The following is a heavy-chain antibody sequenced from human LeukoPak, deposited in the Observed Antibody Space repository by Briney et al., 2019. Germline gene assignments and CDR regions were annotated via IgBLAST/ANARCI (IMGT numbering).Heavy chain of an antibody. CDR1: GYTFTGYY. J-gene: IGHJ4*02. CDR2: INPISGGT. D-gene: IGHD6-19*01. Sequence: ASVKVSCKASGYTFTGYYMHWVRQAPGQGLEWMGRINPISGGTNYAQTLQGRVTMTRDTSLSTAYMELSRLRSDDTAVYYCARAPGTAVAGPLYWGRGALVTVSS. V-gene: IGHV1-2*06. CDR3: ARAPGTAVAGPLY.